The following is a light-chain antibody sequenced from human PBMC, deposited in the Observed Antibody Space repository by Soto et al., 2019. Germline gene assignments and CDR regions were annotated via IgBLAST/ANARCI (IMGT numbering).Light chain of an antibody. CDR2: GAS. CDR1: QSISSN. V-gene: IGKV3-15*01. Sequence: EIVMTQSPATLSVSPVERATLSCRASQSISSNLAWYQQKPGQAPRLLIYGASTRATGIPARFSGSGSGTEFILTISSLQSEDFAVYYCQQYYNWPITFGQGTRLEIK. CDR3: QQYYNWPIT. J-gene: IGKJ5*01.